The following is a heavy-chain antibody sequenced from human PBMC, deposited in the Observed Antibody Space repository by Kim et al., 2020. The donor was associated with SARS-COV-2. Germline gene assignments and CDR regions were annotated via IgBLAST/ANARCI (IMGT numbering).Heavy chain of an antibody. CDR2: INHSGST. CDR3: ARVPGYSYGRGVFGP. D-gene: IGHD5-18*01. V-gene: IGHV4-34*01. CDR1: GGTFSGYY. J-gene: IGHJ5*02. Sequence: SETLSLTCAVYGGTFSGYYWSWIRQPPGKGLEWIGEINHSGSTNYNPSLKSRVTISVDTSKNQFSLKLSSVTAADTAVYCCARVPGYSYGRGVFGPWGQGTLVTVSS.